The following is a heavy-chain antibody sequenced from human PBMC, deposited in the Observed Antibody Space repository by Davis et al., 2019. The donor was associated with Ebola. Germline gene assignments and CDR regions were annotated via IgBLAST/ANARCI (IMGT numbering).Heavy chain of an antibody. V-gene: IGHV4-34*01. D-gene: IGHD5-18*01. J-gene: IGHJ4*02. CDR3: AGRHNYSYGSYY. Sequence: PGGSLRLSCALYGASFSGYYWSWIRQPPGKGLEWIGEINHSGSTNYNPSLKTRVTISVDTSKNQFSLKLSSVTAADTAVYYCAGRHNYSYGSYYWGQGTLVTVSS. CDR2: INHSGST. CDR1: GASFSGYY.